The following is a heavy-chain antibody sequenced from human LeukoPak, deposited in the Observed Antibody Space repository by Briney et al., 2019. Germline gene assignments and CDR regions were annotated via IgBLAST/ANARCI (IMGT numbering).Heavy chain of an antibody. CDR3: ARDPAARSGNYSYHGMDV. V-gene: IGHV3-21*05. Sequence: GGSLRLSCAASGFTFSSYSMNWVRQAPGKGLEWVSYISGSSTIYYADSVKGRFTISRDNARNSVYLQMNSLRAEDRAVYYCARDPAARSGNYSYHGMDVWGLGTTVTVSS. J-gene: IGHJ6*02. CDR1: GFTFSSYS. CDR2: ISGSSTI. D-gene: IGHD1-26*01.